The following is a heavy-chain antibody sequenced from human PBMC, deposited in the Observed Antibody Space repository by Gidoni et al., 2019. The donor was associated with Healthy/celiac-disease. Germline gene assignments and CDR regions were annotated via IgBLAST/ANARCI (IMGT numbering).Heavy chain of an antibody. CDR2: VYYRGTT. D-gene: IGHD6-13*01. V-gene: IGHV4-39*07. J-gene: IGHJ4*02. CDR1: GGSVSNADYY. Sequence: QLPLQESGPRLVRPSATLSLPCTSSGGSVSNADYYWGWIRQSPGKGLEWIGTVYYRGTTYYNPSLKSRVTISPDTSQNQFSLRLSSVTAADTAVYYCARDVRYSSSWSHFDFWGQGTLVTVSS. CDR3: ARDVRYSSSWSHFDF.